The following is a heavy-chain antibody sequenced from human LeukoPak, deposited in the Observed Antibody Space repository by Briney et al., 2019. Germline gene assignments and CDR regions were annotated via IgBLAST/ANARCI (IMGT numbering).Heavy chain of an antibody. CDR3: TRDRGYVWGSYRSPGLLDAFDI. V-gene: IGHV3-53*01. J-gene: IGHJ3*02. Sequence: GGSLRLSCAASGFTVSSNYMSWVRQAPGKGLEWVSIIYSDESTYYTDSVKGRFTISRDSSKNTLYLQMNSLRAEDTAVYYCTRDRGYVWGSYRSPGLLDAFDIWGQGTMVTVSS. CDR2: IYSDEST. CDR1: GFTVSSNY. D-gene: IGHD3-16*02.